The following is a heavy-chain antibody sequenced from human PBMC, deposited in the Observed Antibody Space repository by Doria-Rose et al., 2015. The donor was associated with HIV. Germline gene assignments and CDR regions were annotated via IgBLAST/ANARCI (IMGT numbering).Heavy chain of an antibody. D-gene: IGHD6-13*01. CDR3: ARIKSSRWYHKYYFDF. V-gene: IGHV2-26*01. CDR1: GVSLSSPGMG. CDR2: IFSDDER. Sequence: QVQLVQSGPVLVKPTETLTLTCTVSGVSLSSPGMGVSWIRQPPGKALEWLANIFSDDERSYKTSLKSRLTISRRTSKSQVVLTMTDMDPVDTATYYCARIKSSRWYHKYYFDFWGQGTLVTVSA. J-gene: IGHJ4*02.